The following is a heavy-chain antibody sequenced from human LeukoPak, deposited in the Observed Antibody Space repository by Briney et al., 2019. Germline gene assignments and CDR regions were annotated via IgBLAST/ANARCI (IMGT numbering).Heavy chain of an antibody. Sequence: KPSETLSLTCTVSGGSISSYYWSWIRQPPGKGLEWIGYIYYSGSTNYNPSLKSRVTISVDTSKNQFSLKLSSVTAADTAVYYCARGAIEWKLLPWFDPWGQGTLVTVSS. V-gene: IGHV4-59*01. CDR2: IYYSGST. J-gene: IGHJ5*02. CDR3: ARGAIEWKLLPWFDP. CDR1: GGSISSYY. D-gene: IGHD1-26*01.